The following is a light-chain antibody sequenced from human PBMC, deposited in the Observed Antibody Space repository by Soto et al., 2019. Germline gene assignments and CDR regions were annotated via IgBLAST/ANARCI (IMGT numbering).Light chain of an antibody. V-gene: IGKV3-15*01. CDR1: QSIGRS. CDR3: QQYYDWPLT. Sequence: EIVMTQSPATLSVSPGERVTLSCRASQSIGRSLSWYQQKPGQAPRLLIYGASTRPTGIPARFSGSGSGTEFTLTISGLQSEDFAVYYCQQYYDWPLTFGQGTRLEIK. J-gene: IGKJ5*01. CDR2: GAS.